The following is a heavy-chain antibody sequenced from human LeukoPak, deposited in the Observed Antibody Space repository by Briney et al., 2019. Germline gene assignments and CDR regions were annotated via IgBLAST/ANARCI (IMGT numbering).Heavy chain of an antibody. D-gene: IGHD3-10*01. CDR3: ARVYGSGSYYMYYFDY. CDR2: IYHSGST. V-gene: IGHV4-38-2*02. CDR1: GYSISSGYY. J-gene: IGHJ4*02. Sequence: SETLSLTCTVSGYSISSGYYWGWIRQPPGKGLEWIGSIYHSGSTYYNPSLKSRVTISVDTSKNQFSLKLSSVTAADTAVYYCARVYGSGSYYMYYFDYWGQGTLVTVSS.